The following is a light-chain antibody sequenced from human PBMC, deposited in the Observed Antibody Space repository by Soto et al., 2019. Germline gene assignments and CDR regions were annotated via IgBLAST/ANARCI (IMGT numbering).Light chain of an antibody. CDR1: QSVSNNY. Sequence: EIVMTQSPATLSVSPGEGATLSYRASQSVSNNYLAWYQQKPGQAPRLLIYGASTGATGIPARFSGSGSGTDFTLTISRLEPEDFVVYYCQQYGSSPRTFGQGTKVDIK. V-gene: IGKV3-20*01. J-gene: IGKJ1*01. CDR3: QQYGSSPRT. CDR2: GAS.